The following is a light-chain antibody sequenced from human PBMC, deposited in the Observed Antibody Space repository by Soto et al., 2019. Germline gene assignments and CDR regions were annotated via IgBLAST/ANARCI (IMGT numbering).Light chain of an antibody. CDR3: SSFTSSNTYV. J-gene: IGLJ1*01. V-gene: IGLV2-18*02. Sequence: QSVLTQPPSVSGSPGQSVAISCTGTSSDIGAYNRVSWYQQPPGTAPKLMIYDVNNRPSGVPDRLSGSKSGNTASLTISGLQADDEADYYCSSFTSSNTYVFGTGTKVTVL. CDR1: SSDIGAYNR. CDR2: DVN.